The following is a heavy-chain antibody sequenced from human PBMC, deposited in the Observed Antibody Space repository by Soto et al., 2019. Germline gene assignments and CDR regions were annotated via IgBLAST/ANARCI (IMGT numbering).Heavy chain of an antibody. D-gene: IGHD3-3*01. CDR2: IYHSGST. CDR1: GGSISSGGYS. CDR3: ARGNYDFWSGPRYYFDY. Sequence: PSETLSLTCAVSGGSISSGGYSWSWIRQPPGKGLEWIGYIYHSGSTYYNPSLKSRVTISVDRSKNQFSLKLSSVTAADTAVYYCARGNYDFWSGPRYYFDYWGQGTLVTVSS. V-gene: IGHV4-30-2*01. J-gene: IGHJ4*02.